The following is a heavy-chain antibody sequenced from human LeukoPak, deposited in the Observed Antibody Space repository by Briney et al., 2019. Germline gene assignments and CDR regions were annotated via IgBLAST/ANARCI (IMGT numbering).Heavy chain of an antibody. CDR1: GGSISSYY. D-gene: IGHD3-9*01. CDR2: MYTSGST. CDR3: ARESQGLRYFDY. Sequence: SETLSLTCTVSGGSISSYYWTWIRQPAGKGLEWIGRMYTSGSTNYNPSLKSRVTMSVDTSKNQFSLNLTSVTAADTAVYYCARESQGLRYFDYWGQGTLVTVSS. J-gene: IGHJ4*02. V-gene: IGHV4-4*07.